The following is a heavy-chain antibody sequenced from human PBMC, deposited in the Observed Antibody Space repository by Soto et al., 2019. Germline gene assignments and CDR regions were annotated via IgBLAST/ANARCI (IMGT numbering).Heavy chain of an antibody. V-gene: IGHV4-34*01. J-gene: IGHJ4*02. Sequence: SETLSLTCAVYGGSFSGYYWSWIRQPPGKGLEWIGEINHSGSTNYNPSLKSRVTISVDTSKNQFSLKLSSVTAADTAVYYCARFPRKRGYSGYLGSYYFDYWGQGTLVTVSS. CDR2: INHSGST. D-gene: IGHD5-12*01. CDR3: ARFPRKRGYSGYLGSYYFDY. CDR1: GGSFSGYY.